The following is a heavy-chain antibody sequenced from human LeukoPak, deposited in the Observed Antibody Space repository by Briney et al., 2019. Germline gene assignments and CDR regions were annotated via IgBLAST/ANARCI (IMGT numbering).Heavy chain of an antibody. CDR2: ISSSSSYI. CDR1: GFTFSSYS. Sequence: GGSLRLSCAASGFTFSSYSVNWVRQAPGKGLEWVSSISSSSSYIYYADSVKGRFTISRDNAKNSLYLQMNSLRAEDTAVYYCARDLVWSGYSKYNWFDPWGQGTLVTVSS. J-gene: IGHJ5*02. V-gene: IGHV3-21*01. CDR3: ARDLVWSGYSKYNWFDP. D-gene: IGHD3-3*01.